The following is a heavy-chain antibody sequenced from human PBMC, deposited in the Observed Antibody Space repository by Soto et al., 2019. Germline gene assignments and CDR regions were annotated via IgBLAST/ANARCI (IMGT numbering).Heavy chain of an antibody. J-gene: IGHJ3*01. D-gene: IGHD2-15*01. Sequence: QMQLVQSGPEVKRPGTSVRVSCKASGFDFATFGIQWLRQTQGQGLEWIGWIVVANGRTNYAQRFQGRVTISRDMSINTAYIDPSDLRSDDTAVYFCSADRPDVAMGWPVWGQGTMVSVSS. V-gene: IGHV1-58*02. CDR3: SADRPDVAMGWPV. CDR1: GFDFATFG. CDR2: IVVANGRT.